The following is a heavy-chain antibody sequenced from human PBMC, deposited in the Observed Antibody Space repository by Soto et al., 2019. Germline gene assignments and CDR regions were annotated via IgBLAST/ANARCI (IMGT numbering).Heavy chain of an antibody. V-gene: IGHV3-33*08. Sequence: GGSLRLSCAASGFTFSDYYMSWIRRAPGKGLEWVAVIWHDGSNQYYADSVKGRFTISRDNSNNILYLQLNSLRAEDTAVYYCARERGQIDYWGQGIQVTVSS. CDR2: IWHDGSNQ. CDR1: GFTFSDYY. CDR3: ARERGQIDY. J-gene: IGHJ4*02.